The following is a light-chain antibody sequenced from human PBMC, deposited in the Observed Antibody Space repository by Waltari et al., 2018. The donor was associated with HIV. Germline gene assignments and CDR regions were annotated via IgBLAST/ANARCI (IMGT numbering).Light chain of an antibody. CDR2: DAS. V-gene: IGKV1-33*01. CDR1: QDISNY. CDR3: QQYDNLPFP. J-gene: IGKJ3*01. Sequence: DIKMTQSPSSLSASVGDRVTITCQASQDISNYLNWYQQKPWKAPKLLIYDASNLETGVPSRFSGSVSGTDFTFTISSLQPEDIATYYCQQYDNLPFPFGPGTKVDIK.